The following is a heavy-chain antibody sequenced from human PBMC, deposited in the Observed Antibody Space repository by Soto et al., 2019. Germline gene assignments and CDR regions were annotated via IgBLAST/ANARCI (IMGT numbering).Heavy chain of an antibody. CDR1: GDSVSSNSAA. D-gene: IGHD2-2*01. J-gene: IGHJ5*02. CDR3: AREYCRSTSCYYTWFDP. CDR2: TYYRSKWYN. V-gene: IGHV6-1*01. Sequence: PSQTLSLTCAISGDSVSSNSAAWNWIRQSPSRGLEWLGRTYYRSKWYNDYAVSEKSRITINPDTSKNQFSLQLNSVTPEDTAVYYCAREYCRSTSCYYTWFDPWVPGTISPVYS.